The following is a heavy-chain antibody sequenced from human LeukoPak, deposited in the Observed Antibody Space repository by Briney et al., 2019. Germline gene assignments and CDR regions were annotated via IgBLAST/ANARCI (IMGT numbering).Heavy chain of an antibody. CDR2: ISAYNGNT. Sequence: GASVKVSCKASGYTFTSYGISWVRQAPGQGLEWMGWISAYNGNTNYAQKLQGRVTMTTDTSTSTAYMELRSLRSDDTAVYYCATVFSLVPEGGNAFDIWGQGTMVTVSS. V-gene: IGHV1-18*01. J-gene: IGHJ3*02. CDR1: GYTFTSYG. D-gene: IGHD1-26*01. CDR3: ATVFSLVPEGGNAFDI.